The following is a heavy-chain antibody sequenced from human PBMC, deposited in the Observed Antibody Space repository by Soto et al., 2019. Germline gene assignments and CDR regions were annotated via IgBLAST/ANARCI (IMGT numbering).Heavy chain of an antibody. CDR3: VRRHVSATGIDWFDH. V-gene: IGHV1-3*01. Sequence: QVQLVQSGTEVKKPGASVKVSCKASGYTFTSYGIHWVRQAPGQRLEWMGWINAANGDTKYSPKFQGRVTITRDTSASTAYMELSRLRSEDTAVYYCVRRHVSATGIDWFDHWGQGTLVTVSS. CDR1: GYTFTSYG. J-gene: IGHJ5*02. CDR2: INAANGDT. D-gene: IGHD6-13*01.